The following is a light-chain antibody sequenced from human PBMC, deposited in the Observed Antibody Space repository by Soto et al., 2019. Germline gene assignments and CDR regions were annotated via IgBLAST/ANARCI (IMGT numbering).Light chain of an antibody. CDR1: SSNIGTNT. V-gene: IGLV1-44*01. J-gene: IGLJ2*01. CDR3: ATWDDSLNGHVV. Sequence: QSALIQPPSASGTPGQRVTISCSGSSSNIGTNTVAWYQQLPGTAPKLLIHSDDQRPSGVPDRFSGSKSGNSASLAISGLQSEDEAVYSCATWDDSLNGHVVFGGGTKLTVL. CDR2: SDD.